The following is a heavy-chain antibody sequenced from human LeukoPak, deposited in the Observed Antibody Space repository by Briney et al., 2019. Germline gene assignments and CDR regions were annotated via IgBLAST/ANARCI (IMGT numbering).Heavy chain of an antibody. V-gene: IGHV1-2*06. CDR2: INPNSGGT. Sequence: ASVKVSCKASGGTFSSYAISWVRQAPGQGLEWMGRINPNSGGTNYAQKFQGRITMTRDTSISTAYMELSRLRSDDTAVYYCARIRRGSTSAAFDPWGQGTLVTVSS. CDR1: GGTFSSYA. D-gene: IGHD2-2*01. CDR3: ARIRRGSTSAAFDP. J-gene: IGHJ5*02.